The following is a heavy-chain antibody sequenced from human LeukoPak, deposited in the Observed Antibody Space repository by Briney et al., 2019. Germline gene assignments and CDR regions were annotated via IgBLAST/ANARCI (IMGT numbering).Heavy chain of an antibody. J-gene: IGHJ4*02. CDR1: GFTFKNYA. CDR3: AKWAYYDFWSGHYKSHFDS. V-gene: IGHV3-23*01. CDR2: IRDSGSGT. D-gene: IGHD3-3*01. Sequence: PGGSLRLSCAASGFTFKNYAMSWVRQAPGKGLECVSGIRDSGSGTDYADSVKGRFTVSRDNSKNTLYLHMNTLSAEDTAVYYCAKWAYYDFWSGHYKSHFDSWGQGTLVTVSP.